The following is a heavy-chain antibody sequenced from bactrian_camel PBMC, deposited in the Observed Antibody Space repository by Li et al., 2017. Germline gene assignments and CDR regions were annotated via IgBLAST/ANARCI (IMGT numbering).Heavy chain of an antibody. Sequence: VQLVESGGGSVQSGGSLNLSCTGSGLTFDDYAMGWFRQTPGKEREGIACISGSGVATYYLDSVKGRFSISQDNAKNTVYRQMNALKPEDTAVYYCAADLNLRGAHVTAWPSCPPGRYGGHLGYWGQGTQVTVS. J-gene: IGHJ4*01. CDR2: ISGSGVAT. CDR1: GLTFDDYA. V-gene: IGHV3S63*01. CDR3: AADLNLRGAHVTAWPSCPPGRYGGHLGY. D-gene: IGHD6*01.